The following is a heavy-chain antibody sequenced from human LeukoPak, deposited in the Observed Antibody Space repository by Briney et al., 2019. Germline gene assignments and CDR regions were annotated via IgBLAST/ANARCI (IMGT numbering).Heavy chain of an antibody. CDR2: INPNSGGT. D-gene: IGHD3-10*01. CDR1: GYTFTGYY. V-gene: IGHV1-2*06. Sequence: ASVKVSCKASGYTFTGYYMHWVRQAPGQGLEWMGRINPNSGGTNYAQKFQGRVTMTRNTSISTAYMELSSLRSEDTAVYYCARGSMVRGVATHNWFDPWGQGTLVTVSS. CDR3: ARGSMVRGVATHNWFDP. J-gene: IGHJ5*02.